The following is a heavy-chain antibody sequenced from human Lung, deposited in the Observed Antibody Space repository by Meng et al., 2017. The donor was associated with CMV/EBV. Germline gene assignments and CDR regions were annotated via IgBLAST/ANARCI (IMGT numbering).Heavy chain of an antibody. Sequence: VSGTSISTSTWWSWVRQPPGKGLEWIGEVYHSGYTNYNPSLKSRVTMSVDRSKNQFSLRLSSVTAADTAIYYCARVTEYGGNCFDSWGQGTLVTVSS. J-gene: IGHJ4*02. V-gene: IGHV4-4*02. CDR2: VYHSGYT. CDR1: GTSISTSTW. CDR3: ARVTEYGGNCFDS. D-gene: IGHD4/OR15-4a*01.